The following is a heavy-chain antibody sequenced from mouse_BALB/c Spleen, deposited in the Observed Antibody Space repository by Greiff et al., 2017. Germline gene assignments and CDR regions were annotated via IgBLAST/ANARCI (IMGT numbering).Heavy chain of an antibody. Sequence: EVQLVESGPSLVKPSQTLSLSCSATGDSITSCYWHWIRKFPGNKLEYMGYISYSGSTYYYPSHISRISITRDTSKNQYYLLLNSMTTEDTATYYCAGYDNYRRIMDYWGQGTSVTVSS. CDR1: GDSITSCY. J-gene: IGHJ4*01. CDR2: ISYSGST. CDR3: AGYDNYRRIMDY. V-gene: IGHV3-8*02. D-gene: IGHD2-14*01.